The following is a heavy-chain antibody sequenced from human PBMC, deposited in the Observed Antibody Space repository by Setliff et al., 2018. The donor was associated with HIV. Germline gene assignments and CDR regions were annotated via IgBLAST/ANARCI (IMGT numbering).Heavy chain of an antibody. Sequence: SETLSLTCTVSGGSISSYYWSWIRQPPGKGLDWVGNIYYSGTNYNPSLKSRVTISIDTSKNEFSLKLLSVTAADTAVYYCARMESTRPPRGLDYWGQGTLVTVSS. CDR1: GGSISSYY. J-gene: IGHJ4*02. D-gene: IGHD6-6*01. V-gene: IGHV4-59*08. CDR3: ARMESTRPPRGLDY. CDR2: IYYSGT.